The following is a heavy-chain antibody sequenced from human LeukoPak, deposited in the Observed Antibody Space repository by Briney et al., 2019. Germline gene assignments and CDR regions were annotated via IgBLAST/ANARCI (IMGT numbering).Heavy chain of an antibody. CDR2: IIPIFGTA. D-gene: IGHD3-3*01. Sequence: SVNVSCKASGGTFSSYAISWVRQAPGQGLEWMGGIIPIFGTANYAQKFQGRVTITADESTSTAYMELSSLRPEDTAVYYCARGPPPYDDFWSGYYYYYYGMDVWGQGTTVTVSS. CDR3: ARGPPPYDDFWSGYYYYYYGMDV. CDR1: GGTFSSYA. J-gene: IGHJ6*02. V-gene: IGHV1-69*13.